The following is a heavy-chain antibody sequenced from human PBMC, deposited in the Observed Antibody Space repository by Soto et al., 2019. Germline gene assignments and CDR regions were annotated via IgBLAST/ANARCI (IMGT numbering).Heavy chain of an antibody. CDR3: AKGSIAARGFDY. CDR2: ISWNSGSI. CDR1: GFTFDDYA. J-gene: IGHJ4*02. D-gene: IGHD6-6*01. V-gene: IGHV3-9*01. Sequence: EVQLVESGGGLVQPGRSLRLSCAASGFTFDDYAMHWVRQAPGKGLEWVSGISWNSGSIGYADSVKGRFTISRDNAKNSLYRQMNSLRAEDTALYYCAKGSIAARGFDYWGQGTLVTVSS.